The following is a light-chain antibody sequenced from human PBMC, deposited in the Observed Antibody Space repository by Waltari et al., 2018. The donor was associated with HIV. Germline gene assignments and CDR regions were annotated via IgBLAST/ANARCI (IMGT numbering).Light chain of an antibody. CDR2: DVT. CDR1: SNDLVPYNF. CDR3: VSYTEKDTFLL. Sequence: QSALTQPPSESGSPGQSVAISCTGSSNDLVPYNFFSWYQHHPGKAPKLLIYDVTRRPPGIPDRFSGTKSGYTASLTVSDLQVEDEADYYCVSYTEKDTFLLFGGGTKLAV. V-gene: IGLV2-8*01. J-gene: IGLJ2*01.